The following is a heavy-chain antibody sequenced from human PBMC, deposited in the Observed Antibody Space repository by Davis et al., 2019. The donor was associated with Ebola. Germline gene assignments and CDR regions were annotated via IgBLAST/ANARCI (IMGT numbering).Heavy chain of an antibody. CDR2: TNHSGST. J-gene: IGHJ4*02. D-gene: IGHD6-13*01. Sequence: MPGGSLCLSCAVYGGSSSGYYWSWIRQPPGKGLGWIGETNHSGSTNYNPSLKSRVTISVDTSKNQFSLKLSSVTAADTAVYYCARQRGAAAGQIDYWGQGTLVTVSS. CDR3: ARQRGAAAGQIDY. CDR1: GGSSSGYY. V-gene: IGHV4-34*01.